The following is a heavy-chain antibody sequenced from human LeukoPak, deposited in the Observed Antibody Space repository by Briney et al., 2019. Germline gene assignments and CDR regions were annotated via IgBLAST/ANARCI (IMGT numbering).Heavy chain of an antibody. D-gene: IGHD4-17*01. CDR1: VYTFTGYN. Sequence: ASVKVSCKASVYTFTGYNMHWVRQVPGQGLEWMGWINPNSGDTNYAQNFQGRVTMTRDTSISTAYMELNRLRSDDTAVYYCAIVGEALDYWGQGTLVTVSS. V-gene: IGHV1-2*02. CDR2: INPNSGDT. CDR3: AIVGEALDY. J-gene: IGHJ4*02.